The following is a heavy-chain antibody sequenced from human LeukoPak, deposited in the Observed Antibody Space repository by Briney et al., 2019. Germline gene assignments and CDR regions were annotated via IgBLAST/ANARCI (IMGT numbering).Heavy chain of an antibody. CDR2: INRSGST. CDR1: GGSFSGYY. CDR3: ARENYCTNGVCWAFDP. J-gene: IGHJ5*02. Sequence: PSETLSLTCAVSGGSFSGYYWSWIRQPPGKGLEWIGEINRSGSTSYNPSLKSRVTLSVDTFKNQFSLHLSSVTAADTAVYYCARENYCTNGVCWAFDPWGQGTLVTVSS. D-gene: IGHD2-8*01. V-gene: IGHV4-34*01.